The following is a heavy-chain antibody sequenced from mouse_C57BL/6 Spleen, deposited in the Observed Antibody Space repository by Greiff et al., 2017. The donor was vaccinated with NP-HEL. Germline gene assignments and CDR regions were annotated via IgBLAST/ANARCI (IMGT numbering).Heavy chain of an antibody. Sequence: EVKVVESGGGLVKPGGSLKLSCAASGFTFSSYAMSWVRQTPEKRLEWVATISDGGSYTYYPDNVKGRFTISRDNAKNNLYLQMSHLKSEDTAMYYCARDREVSYFDYWGQGTTLTVSS. CDR2: ISDGGSYT. J-gene: IGHJ2*01. CDR3: ARDREVSYFDY. CDR1: GFTFSSYA. D-gene: IGHD2-5*01. V-gene: IGHV5-4*01.